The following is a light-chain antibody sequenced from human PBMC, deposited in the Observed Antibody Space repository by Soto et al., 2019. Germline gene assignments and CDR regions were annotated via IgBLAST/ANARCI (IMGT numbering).Light chain of an antibody. J-gene: IGKJ1*01. Sequence: AIRMTQSPSSLSASTGDRVAITCRASQDIGSFLAWYQQKPGKAPKLLIYDASTLQSGVPSRFSGSGSGTDFTLTISSLQPEDFATYYCQQSYSTPRTFGQGTKVDIK. CDR2: DAS. CDR1: QDIGSF. CDR3: QQSYSTPRT. V-gene: IGKV1-8*01.